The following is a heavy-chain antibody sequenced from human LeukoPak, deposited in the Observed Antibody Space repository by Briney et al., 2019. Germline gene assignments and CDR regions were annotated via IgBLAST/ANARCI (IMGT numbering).Heavy chain of an antibody. CDR3: ARRLRAVAGYYFDY. J-gene: IGHJ4*02. CDR1: ENTFTNYY. D-gene: IGHD6-19*01. Sequence: ASVKVSCRASENTFTNYYMHWVRQAPGQGLEWLGLINPNGGRTAYAQNFQGRVTMTRDTSTTTLYLELSSLKASDTAMYYCARRLRAVAGYYFDYWGQGTLVTVSS. CDR2: INPNGGRT. V-gene: IGHV1-46*01.